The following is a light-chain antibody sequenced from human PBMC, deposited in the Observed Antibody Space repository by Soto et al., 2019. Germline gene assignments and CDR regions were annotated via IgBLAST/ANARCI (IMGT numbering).Light chain of an antibody. J-gene: IGKJ1*01. CDR1: QGISSY. CDR2: AAY. CDR3: KQYYSHLWT. Sequence: IRMTQSPSSLSASTGDRVTITCRASQGISSYLAWYQQKPGKAHKLLIYAAYTLQSGVQSRFSGSGSGTDFTLTIRCLQSEDFATYYCKQYYSHLWTFGQGTKVDIK. V-gene: IGKV1-8*01.